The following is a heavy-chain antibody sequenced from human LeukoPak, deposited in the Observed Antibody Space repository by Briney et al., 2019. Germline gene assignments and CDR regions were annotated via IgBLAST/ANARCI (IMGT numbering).Heavy chain of an antibody. J-gene: IGHJ4*02. Sequence: PSETLSLTCTVSGGSISSSSYYWGWIRQPPGKGLEWIGSIYYSGSTYYNPSLKSRVTISVDTSKNQFSLKLSSVTAADTAVYYCAGLRFLAPRFWGQGTLVTVSS. CDR1: GGSISSSSYY. V-gene: IGHV4-39*01. CDR3: AGLRFLAPRF. D-gene: IGHD3-3*01. CDR2: IYYSGST.